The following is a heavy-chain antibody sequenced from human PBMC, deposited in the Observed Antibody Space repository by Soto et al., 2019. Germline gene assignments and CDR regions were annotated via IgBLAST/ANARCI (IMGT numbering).Heavy chain of an antibody. J-gene: IGHJ4*02. D-gene: IGHD3-3*01. CDR1: GFTFRDYA. V-gene: IGHV3-23*01. Sequence: GGSLRLSCAASGFTFRDYAMNWVRQVPGKGLEWVADISGNGNEARYADAVKGRFTISRDNSKNTLYLQLNSLRAEDTAVYYCAKARGRRDFWIFDYWGQGTLVTVSS. CDR3: AKARGRRDFWIFDY. CDR2: ISGNGNEA.